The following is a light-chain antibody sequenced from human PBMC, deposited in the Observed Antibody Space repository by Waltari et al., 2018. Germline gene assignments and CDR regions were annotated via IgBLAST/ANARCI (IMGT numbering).Light chain of an antibody. Sequence: SYELTQAPSVSVSPGQTASPTCSGDKLGDKYVSWYQQKPGQSPVLVIYEDTKRPSGIPERFSGSNSGDTATLTISGTQAMDEADYYCQAWDSTTVVFGGGTKLTVL. J-gene: IGLJ3*02. CDR1: KLGDKY. CDR2: EDT. CDR3: QAWDSTTVV. V-gene: IGLV3-1*01.